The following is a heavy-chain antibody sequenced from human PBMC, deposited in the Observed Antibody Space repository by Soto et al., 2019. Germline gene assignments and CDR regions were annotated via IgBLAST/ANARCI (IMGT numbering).Heavy chain of an antibody. J-gene: IGHJ4*02. CDR2: IYYSGST. CDR3: ARQVYDFWSGYYTVFDS. D-gene: IGHD3-3*01. V-gene: IGHV4-39*01. CDR1: GGSISSSSYY. Sequence: SETLSLTCTVSGGSISSSSYYWGWIRQPPGKGLEWIGSIYYSGSTYYNPSLKSRVTISVDTSKNQFSLKLTSVTAADTAVYYCARQVYDFWSGYYTVFDSWGQGTLVTVSS.